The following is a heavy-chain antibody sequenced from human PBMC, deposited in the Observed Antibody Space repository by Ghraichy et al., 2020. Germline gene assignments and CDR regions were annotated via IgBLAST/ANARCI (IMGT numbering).Heavy chain of an antibody. J-gene: IGHJ6*03. D-gene: IGHD3-22*01. CDR3: ARAPGYYDSSGPWYYYYYMDV. CDR1: GGSISSYY. CDR2: IYYSGST. Sequence: SETLSLTCTVSGGSISSYYWSWIRQPLGKGLEWIGYIYYSGSTNYNPSLKSRVTISVDTSKNQFSLKLSSVTAADTAVYYCARAPGYYDSSGPWYYYYYMDVWGKGTTVTVSS. V-gene: IGHV4-59*01.